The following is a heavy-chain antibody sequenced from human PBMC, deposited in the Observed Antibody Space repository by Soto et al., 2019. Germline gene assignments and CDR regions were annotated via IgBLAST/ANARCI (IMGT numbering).Heavy chain of an antibody. CDR1: GFTFSSYW. CDR3: ARAAYQPLPST. J-gene: IGHJ5*02. D-gene: IGHD2-2*01. CDR2: INQNGAEK. Sequence: GGFLRLSCAASGFTFSSYWMIWVRQAPGKGLEWVADINQNGAEKHYLDSVEGRFTISRDNAKNSLYLQMNSLRDEDTAVYYCARAAYQPLPSTWGQGTLVTVSS. V-gene: IGHV3-7*04.